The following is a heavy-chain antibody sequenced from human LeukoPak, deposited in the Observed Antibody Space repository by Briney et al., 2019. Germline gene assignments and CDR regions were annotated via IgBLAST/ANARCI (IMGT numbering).Heavy chain of an antibody. D-gene: IGHD1-14*01. CDR1: GFSVNSNY. V-gene: IGHV3-53*04. J-gene: IGHJ3*02. CDR3: ARAGPYDAFDI. Sequence: GGTLRLSCAASGFSVNSNYMSWVRQAPGKGLEWVLVIYSGGSTYYADSVKGRFTISRHISKNTLYLQMNSLRAEDTAVYYCARAGPYDAFDIWGQGTMVTVSS. CDR2: IYSGGST.